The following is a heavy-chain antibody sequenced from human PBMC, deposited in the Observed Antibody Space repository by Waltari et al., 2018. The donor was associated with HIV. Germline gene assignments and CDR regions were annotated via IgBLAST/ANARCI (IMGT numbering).Heavy chain of an antibody. D-gene: IGHD6-19*01. CDR2: TYYRSKWYN. J-gene: IGHJ4*02. CDR3: ARGLRSGWYVVYFDY. V-gene: IGHV6-1*01. Sequence: QVQLQQSGPGLVKPSQTLDLTCSISGDSDASTSSAWNCIRQSPQKGLEWVGRTYYRSKWYNDYAVSVKSRITINPDTSKNQFSLQLNSVTPEDTAVYYCARGLRSGWYVVYFDYWGQGTLVTVSS. CDR1: GDSDASTSSA.